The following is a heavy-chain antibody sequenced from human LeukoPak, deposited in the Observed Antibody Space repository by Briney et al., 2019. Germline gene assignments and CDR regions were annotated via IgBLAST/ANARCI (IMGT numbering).Heavy chain of an antibody. V-gene: IGHV3-30-3*01. J-gene: IGHJ3*02. CDR1: GFTFSSYA. D-gene: IGHD1-26*01. CDR2: ISYDGSNK. CDR3: AREADSGSYYISAFDI. Sequence: GRSLRLSCAASGFTFSSYAMHWVRQAPGKGLEWVAVISYDGSNKYYADSVKGRFTISRDNSKNTPYLQMNSLRAEDTAVYYCAREADSGSYYISAFDIWGQGTMVTVSS.